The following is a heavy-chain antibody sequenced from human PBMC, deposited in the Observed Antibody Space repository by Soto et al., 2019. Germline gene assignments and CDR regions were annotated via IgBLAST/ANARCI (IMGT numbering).Heavy chain of an antibody. V-gene: IGHV5-51*01. CDR2: IYPGDSDT. J-gene: IGHJ6*01. D-gene: IGHD6-19*01. Sequence: GESLKISCKGSGYSFTSYWIGWVRQMPGKGLEWMGIIYPGDSDTRYSPSFQGQVTISADKSISTAYLQWSSLKASDTAMYYCATSRIAVAGNYYYYGMDVWGQGTTVTVS. CDR1: GYSFTSYW. CDR3: ATSRIAVAGNYYYYGMDV.